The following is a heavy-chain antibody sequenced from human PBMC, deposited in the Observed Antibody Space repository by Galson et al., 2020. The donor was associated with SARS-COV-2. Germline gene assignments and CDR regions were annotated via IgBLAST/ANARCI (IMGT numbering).Heavy chain of an antibody. CDR1: GFTFSSYS. J-gene: IGHJ4*02. CDR3: ARDDSIERTTGGY. V-gene: IGHV3-21*01. D-gene: IGHD3-22*01. Sequence: GESLKISCAASGFTFSSYSMNWVRQAPGKGLEWVSSISSSSSYIYYADSVKGRFTISRDNAKNSLYLQMNSLRAEDTAVYYCARDDSIERTTGGYWGQGTLVTVSS. CDR2: ISSSSSYI.